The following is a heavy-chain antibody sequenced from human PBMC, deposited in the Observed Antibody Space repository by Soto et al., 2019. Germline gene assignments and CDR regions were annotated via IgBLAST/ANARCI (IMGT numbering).Heavy chain of an antibody. J-gene: IGHJ4*02. CDR1: GLTFSNYA. D-gene: IGHD1-7*01. CDR3: AKNQERELPRVIDF. V-gene: IGHV3-23*01. Sequence: EVRLLESGGGLVKPGGSLRLSCATSGLTFSNYAMSWVRQAPGGGLEWVSSMSGSSSTTYYADSVRGRFTISRDRSKNTLNLQMSAQRAEDTALYYCAKNQERELPRVIDFWGQGTLVTVSS. CDR2: MSGSSSTT.